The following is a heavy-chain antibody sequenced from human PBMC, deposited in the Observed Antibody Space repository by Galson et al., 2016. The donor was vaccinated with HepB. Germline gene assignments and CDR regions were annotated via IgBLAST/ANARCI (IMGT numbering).Heavy chain of an antibody. CDR2: VYHDGRT. V-gene: IGHV4-4*02. CDR1: GGSISDTW. CDR3: ARHRAVPTTRGFDY. Sequence: SETLSLTCVVLGGSISDTWWSWVRQPPGKGLEWIGEVYHDGRTKLNVSLQSRVTISIDKSQTVVTLNLNSVTAADTAVYYCARHRAVPTTRGFDYWGQGTLVTVSS. J-gene: IGHJ4*02. D-gene: IGHD1-26*01.